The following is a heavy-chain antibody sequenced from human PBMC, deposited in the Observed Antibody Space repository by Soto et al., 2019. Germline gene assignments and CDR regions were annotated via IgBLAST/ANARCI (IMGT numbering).Heavy chain of an antibody. J-gene: IGHJ4*02. CDR3: TREVSAVFDY. CDR2: IDSDGSST. V-gene: IGHV3-74*01. D-gene: IGHD6-25*01. CDR1: GLTFSNYW. Sequence: EAQLVESGRGLVQPGGSLRLSCTASGLTFSNYWVHWVRQTPGKGLVWVSRIDSDGSSTSYADSVKGRFTISRDNAKNTLYLQMNSLRAEDTAVYYCTREVSAVFDYWGQGTLVTVSS.